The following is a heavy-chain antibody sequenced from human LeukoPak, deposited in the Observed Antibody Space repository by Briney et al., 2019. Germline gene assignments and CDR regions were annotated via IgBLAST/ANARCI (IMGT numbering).Heavy chain of an antibody. CDR3: ASSKTGRIAVAAPFDY. CDR2: ISGSGGST. CDR1: GFTFSSYA. D-gene: IGHD6-19*01. J-gene: IGHJ4*02. Sequence: PGGSLRLSCAASGFTFSSYAMSWVRQAPGKGLEWVSAISGSGGSTYYADSVKGRFTISRDNSKNTLYLQMNSLRAEDTAVYYCASSKTGRIAVAAPFDYWGQGTLVTVSS. V-gene: IGHV3-23*01.